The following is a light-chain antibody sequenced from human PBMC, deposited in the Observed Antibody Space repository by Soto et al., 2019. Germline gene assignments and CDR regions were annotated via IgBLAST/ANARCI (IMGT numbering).Light chain of an antibody. J-gene: IGKJ4*01. CDR3: QQYGSSRLT. V-gene: IGKV3-20*01. CDR2: GAS. CDR1: QSVTSSY. Sequence: EIVLTQSPGTLSLSPGERATLSCRASQSVTSSYLSWYQQKPGQAPRLLIYGASIRSTGIPDRFSGSGSGTDFTLTISILEPEYFAVYYCQQYGSSRLTFGGGTKVEIK.